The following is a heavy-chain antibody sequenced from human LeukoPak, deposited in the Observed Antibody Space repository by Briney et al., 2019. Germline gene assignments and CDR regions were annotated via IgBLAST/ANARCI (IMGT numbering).Heavy chain of an antibody. CDR1: GFTFDDYA. CDR3: ASDLYDSSGYSSPIHY. CDR2: ISWNSGSI. Sequence: GRSLRLSCAASGFTFDDYAMHWVRQAPGKGLEWVSGISWNSGSIGYADSVKGRFTISRDNAKNSLYLQMNSLRAEDSAVYYCASDLYDSSGYSSPIHYWGQGTLVTVST. D-gene: IGHD3-22*01. J-gene: IGHJ4*02. V-gene: IGHV3-9*01.